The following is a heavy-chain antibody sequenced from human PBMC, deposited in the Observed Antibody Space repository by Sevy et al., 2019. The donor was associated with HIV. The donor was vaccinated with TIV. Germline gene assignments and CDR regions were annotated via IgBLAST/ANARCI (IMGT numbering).Heavy chain of an antibody. V-gene: IGHV3-23*01. CDR1: GFTFSSYA. D-gene: IGHD2-2*02. CDR3: AKVGYCSSTSGYSVSAEYFQH. CDR2: ISGSGGST. Sequence: GGSLRLSCAASGFTFSSYAMSWVRQAPGKGLEWVSAISGSGGSTYYADSVKGRFTISRDNSKNTLYLQMNSLRAEDTAVYYCAKVGYCSSTSGYSVSAEYFQHWGQGTLVTVSS. J-gene: IGHJ1*01.